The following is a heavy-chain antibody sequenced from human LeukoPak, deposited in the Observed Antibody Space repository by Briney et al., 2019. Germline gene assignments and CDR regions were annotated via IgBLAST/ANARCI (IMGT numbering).Heavy chain of an antibody. D-gene: IGHD3-22*01. V-gene: IGHV3-21*01. CDR2: ISSSSSFR. J-gene: IGHJ4*02. CDR1: GFNFSSYS. CDR3: ARESSGYFY. Sequence: GGSLRLSCAASGFNFSSYSVNWVRQALGKGLEWVSSISSSSSFRYYADSVKGRFTISRDNAKNSLYLQMNSLRAEDTAVYYCARESSGYFYWGQGTLVTVSS.